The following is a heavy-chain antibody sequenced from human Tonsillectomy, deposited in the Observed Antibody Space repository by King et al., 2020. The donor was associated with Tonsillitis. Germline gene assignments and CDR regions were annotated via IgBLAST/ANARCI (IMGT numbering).Heavy chain of an antibody. CDR3: AREVRVGPTLRSFDY. Sequence: QLQESGPGLVKPSETLSVTCTVSGGSIRSYYWSWIRQPPGKGLGWIGYIYYLGSTNYNPSLKSRVTISVDTSKNQVSLKLSSVTAADTAVYCCAREVRVGPTLRSFDYWGQGTLVTVSS. V-gene: IGHV4-59*01. CDR2: IYYLGST. CDR1: GGSIRSYY. D-gene: IGHD1-26*01. J-gene: IGHJ4*02.